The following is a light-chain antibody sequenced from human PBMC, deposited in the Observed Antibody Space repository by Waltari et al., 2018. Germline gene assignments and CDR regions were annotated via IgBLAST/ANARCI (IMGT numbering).Light chain of an antibody. CDR3: SSYASSSTLV. Sequence: QSALTQPAHVSGSTGQSITIPCAGSSSDVGGYSYYSWYQQHPGKAPKLMIYEVSNRPSGVSNRFSCSKSRNTASLTISGLQAEDEADYYCSSYASSSTLVFGGGTKLTVL. CDR2: EVS. J-gene: IGLJ2*01. CDR1: SSDVGGYSY. V-gene: IGLV2-14*01.